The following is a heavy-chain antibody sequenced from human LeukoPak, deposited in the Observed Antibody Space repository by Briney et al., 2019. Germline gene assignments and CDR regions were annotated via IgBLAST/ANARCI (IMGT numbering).Heavy chain of an antibody. CDR1: GFTFSSYW. Sequence: GGSPRLSCAASGFTFSSYWMHWVRQAPGKGLVWVSRINSDVSTTTYADSVKGRFTISRDNAKNTLYLQMNSLRAEDTAVYYCARRGAVANAFDIWGLGTMVTVSS. J-gene: IGHJ3*02. CDR2: INSDVSTT. D-gene: IGHD6-19*01. V-gene: IGHV3-74*01. CDR3: ARRGAVANAFDI.